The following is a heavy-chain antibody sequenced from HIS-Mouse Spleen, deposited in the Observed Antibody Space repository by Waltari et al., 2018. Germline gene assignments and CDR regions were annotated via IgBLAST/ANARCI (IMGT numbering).Heavy chain of an antibody. J-gene: IGHJ2*01. CDR3: AREIPYSSSWYDWYFDL. D-gene: IGHD6-13*01. V-gene: IGHV4-39*07. Sequence: QLQLQESGPGLVKPSETLSLTCTVSGGSISSSSYYWGWIRQPPGKGLDWIGSIYYSVSTYYNPSLKSRVTISVDTSKNQFSLKLSSVTAADTAVYYCAREIPYSSSWYDWYFDLWGRGTLVTVSS. CDR1: GGSISSSSYY. CDR2: IYYSVST.